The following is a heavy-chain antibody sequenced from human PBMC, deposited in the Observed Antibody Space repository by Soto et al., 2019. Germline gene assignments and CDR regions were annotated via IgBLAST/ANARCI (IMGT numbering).Heavy chain of an antibody. Sequence: QLQLQESGPGLVKPSETLSLTCTVSGGSISSSSYYWGWIRQPPGKVLEWIGSIYYSGSTYYNPSLKSRVTISVDTSKNQFSLKLSSVTAADTAVYYCARHEGVRDIVVVPAAIDYWGQGTLVTVSS. J-gene: IGHJ4*02. CDR2: IYYSGST. CDR1: GGSISSSSYY. D-gene: IGHD2-2*01. V-gene: IGHV4-39*01. CDR3: ARHEGVRDIVVVPAAIDY.